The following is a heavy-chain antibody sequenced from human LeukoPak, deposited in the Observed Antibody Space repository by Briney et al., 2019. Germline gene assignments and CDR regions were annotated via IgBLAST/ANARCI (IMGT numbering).Heavy chain of an antibody. CDR1: GGSINSSSFF. V-gene: IGHV4-39*01. Sequence: PSETLSLTCTVSGGSINSSSFFWGWIRQPPGKGLEWIGSMHYTGNNYYNPSVTSRATISLDTSKNKVSLTLRSVTAADTAVYYCAGGLFPPVAVWGQGTLVTVSS. CDR3: AGGLFPPVAV. CDR2: MHYTGNN. D-gene: IGHD6-19*01. J-gene: IGHJ4*02.